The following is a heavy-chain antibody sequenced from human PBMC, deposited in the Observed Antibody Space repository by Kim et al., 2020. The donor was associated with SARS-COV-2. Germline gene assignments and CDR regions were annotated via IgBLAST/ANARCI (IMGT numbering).Heavy chain of an antibody. CDR3: SRGSGNFGFDY. CDR1: GFSFSESG. Sequence: GGSLRLSCAASGFSFSESGMHWVRQSPERGLLWVSRINSDATTIQYADSVRGRCTISRGNAKNTLYHQMNSLMAEDLAVYYCSRGSGNFGFDYWGQG. J-gene: IGHJ4*02. CDR2: INSDATTI. V-gene: IGHV3-74*01. D-gene: IGHD1-26*01.